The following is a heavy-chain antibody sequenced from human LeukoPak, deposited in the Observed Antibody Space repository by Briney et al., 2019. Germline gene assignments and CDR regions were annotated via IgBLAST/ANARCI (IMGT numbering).Heavy chain of an antibody. CDR3: ASSDFWSGYYTRFDY. J-gene: IGHJ4*02. Sequence: SQTLSLTCTDSGGSISSGSYYWSWIRQPAGTGLEWIGRIYTSGSTNYNPSLKSRVTISVDASKNQFSLKLSSVTAADTAVYYCASSDFWSGYYTRFDYWGQGTLVTVSS. CDR2: IYTSGST. D-gene: IGHD3-3*01. CDR1: GGSISSGSYY. V-gene: IGHV4-61*02.